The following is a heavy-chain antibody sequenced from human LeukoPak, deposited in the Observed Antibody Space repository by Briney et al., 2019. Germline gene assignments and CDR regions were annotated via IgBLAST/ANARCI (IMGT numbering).Heavy chain of an antibody. D-gene: IGHD3-22*01. CDR1: GGSISSYY. J-gene: IGHJ3*02. V-gene: IGHV4-59*01. Sequence: SETLSLTCTVSGGSISSYYWSWIRQPPGKGLEWIGYIYYSGSTNYNPSLKSRVTISVDTSKNQFSLKLSSLTAADTAVYYCAREGAIGAFDIWGQGTMVTVSS. CDR2: IYYSGST. CDR3: AREGAIGAFDI.